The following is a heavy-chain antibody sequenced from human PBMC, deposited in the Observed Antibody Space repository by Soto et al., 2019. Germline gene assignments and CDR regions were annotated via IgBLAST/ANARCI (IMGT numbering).Heavy chain of an antibody. J-gene: IGHJ6*02. CDR1: GFTFSSYG. CDR3: AKGGSTPIYYYGMDV. Sequence: ESGGGVVQPGRSLRLSCAASGFTFSSYGMHWVRQAPGKGLEWVAVISYDGSNKYYADSVKGRFTISRDNSKNTLYLQMNSLRAEDTAVYYCAKGGSTPIYYYGMDVWGQGTTVTVSS. CDR2: ISYDGSNK. D-gene: IGHD2-15*01. V-gene: IGHV3-30*18.